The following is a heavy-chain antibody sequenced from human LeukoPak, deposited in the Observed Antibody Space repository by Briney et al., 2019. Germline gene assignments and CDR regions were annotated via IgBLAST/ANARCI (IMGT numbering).Heavy chain of an antibody. CDR2: IKSKTDGGTT. J-gene: IGHJ4*02. CDR3: TTDTPHPYIAVAASRFDY. D-gene: IGHD6-19*01. CDR1: RFTFSNAW. V-gene: IGHV3-15*01. Sequence: GGSLRLSCAASRFTFSNAWMSWVRQAPGKGLEWVGRIKSKTDGGTTDYAAPVKGRFTISRDDSKNTLYLQMNSLKTEDTAVYYCTTDTPHPYIAVAASRFDYWGQGTLVTVSS.